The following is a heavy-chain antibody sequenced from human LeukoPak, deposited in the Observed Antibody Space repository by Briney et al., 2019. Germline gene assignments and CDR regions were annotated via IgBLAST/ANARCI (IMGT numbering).Heavy chain of an antibody. Sequence: GGSLRLSCAASGFTFSDYSMNWVRQAPGKGLEWLSCIGSSTTSHIYYADSVKGRFTISRDNAKNSLYLQMNGLRPEDTAAYYCARDRSNSRDLDNWGQGTLVTVSS. CDR3: ARDRSNSRDLDN. V-gene: IGHV3-21*01. CDR2: IGSSTTSHI. J-gene: IGHJ4*02. CDR1: GFTFSDYS. D-gene: IGHD4-11*01.